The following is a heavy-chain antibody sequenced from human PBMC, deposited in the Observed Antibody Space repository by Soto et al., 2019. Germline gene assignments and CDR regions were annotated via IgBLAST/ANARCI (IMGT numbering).Heavy chain of an antibody. V-gene: IGHV1-69*02. J-gene: IGHJ4*02. CDR2: IIPILGIP. Sequence: QVQLVQSGAEVKKPGSSVKVSCRASGGTFSSYTISWVRQAPGQGLEWMGRIIPILGIPQYAQKFQGRVTITADISTSTAYMELSSLRSEYTAVYYCASGDDILTGSDYWGQGTLVTVSS. D-gene: IGHD3-9*01. CDR3: ASGDDILTGSDY. CDR1: GGTFSSYT.